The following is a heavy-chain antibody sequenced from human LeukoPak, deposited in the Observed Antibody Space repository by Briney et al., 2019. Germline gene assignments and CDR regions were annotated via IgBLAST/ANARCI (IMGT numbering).Heavy chain of an antibody. V-gene: IGHV1-24*01. CDR2: FDPEDGET. Sequence: ASVKVSCKVSGYTLTELSMHWVRQAPGKGLEWMGGFDPEDGETIYAQKFQGRVTMTEDTSTDTAYMELSSLRSEDTAVYYCATRKRITMIGGWAHDAFDIWGQGTMVTVSS. CDR1: GYTLTELS. D-gene: IGHD3-22*01. J-gene: IGHJ3*02. CDR3: ATRKRITMIGGWAHDAFDI.